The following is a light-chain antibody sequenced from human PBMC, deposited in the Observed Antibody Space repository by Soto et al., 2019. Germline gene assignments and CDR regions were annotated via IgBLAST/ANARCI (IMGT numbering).Light chain of an antibody. J-gene: IGKJ1*01. CDR1: QSISSW. V-gene: IGKV1-5*03. Sequence: DIQMTQSPSTLSASVGDRVTITCRASQSISSWLAWYQQKPGKAPKLLIYKASSLESGVPSRFSGSGSGTEFTLTISSLQPDDFATYYCQQYNSSCTFGQGTKVEIK. CDR3: QQYNSSCT. CDR2: KAS.